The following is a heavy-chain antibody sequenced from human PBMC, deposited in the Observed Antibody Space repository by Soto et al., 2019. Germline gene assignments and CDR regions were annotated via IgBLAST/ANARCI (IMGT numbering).Heavy chain of an antibody. J-gene: IGHJ5*02. V-gene: IGHV5-10-1*01. D-gene: IGHD2-2*01. CDR1: GYNFTSYW. Sequence: PGESLKISCKGSGYNFTSYWIGWVRQMPGKGLEWMGRIDPRDSYTNYSPSFQGHVTISGDKSISTVYLQWASLKASDTAMYYCARLYCSSSTCDSWFDTWGQGTLVTVSS. CDR3: ARLYCSSSTCDSWFDT. CDR2: IDPRDSYT.